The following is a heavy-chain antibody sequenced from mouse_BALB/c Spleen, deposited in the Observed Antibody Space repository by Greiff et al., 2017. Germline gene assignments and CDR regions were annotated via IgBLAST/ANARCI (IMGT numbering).Heavy chain of an antibody. J-gene: IGHJ3*01. D-gene: IGHD3-3*01. CDR2: IYPGDGDT. CDR3: ARRGDGGFAY. V-gene: IGHV1-80*01. Sequence: QVQLQQSGAELVRPGSSVKISCKASGYAFSSYWMNWVKQRPGQGLEWIGQIYPGDGDTNYNGKFKGKATLTADKSSSTAYMQLSSLTSEASVVYCCARRGDGGFAYWGQGTLVTVSA. CDR1: GYAFSSYW.